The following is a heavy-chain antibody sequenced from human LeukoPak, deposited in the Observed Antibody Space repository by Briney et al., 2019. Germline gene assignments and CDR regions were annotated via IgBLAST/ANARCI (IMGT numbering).Heavy chain of an antibody. CDR1: GYTFSGNY. CDR2: INPNGGST. CDR3: ARGSESYSMGDY. Sequence: ASVKVSCKASGYTFSGNYIHWVRQAPGQGLEWMGIINPNGGSTTYAQKLRGRVTMTRDMSTTTFYMELSSLRSEDTAVYYCARGSESYSMGDYWGQGTLVTVST. J-gene: IGHJ4*02. D-gene: IGHD2-15*01. V-gene: IGHV1-46*04.